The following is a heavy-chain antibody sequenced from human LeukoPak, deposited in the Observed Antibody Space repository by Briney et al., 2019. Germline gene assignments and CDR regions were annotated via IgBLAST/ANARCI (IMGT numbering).Heavy chain of an antibody. CDR3: ARDVGPYYDFWSGYSGWFDP. CDR2: IHYDGTNE. V-gene: IGHV3-30*02. J-gene: IGHJ5*02. D-gene: IGHD3-3*01. Sequence: GGSLRLSCAASGFTFSSYGMHWVRQAPGKGLEWVAFIHYDGTNEYYADSVKGRFTISRDNAKNSLYLQMNSLRAEDTAVYYCARDVGPYYDFWSGYSGWFDPWGQGTLVTVSS. CDR1: GFTFSSYG.